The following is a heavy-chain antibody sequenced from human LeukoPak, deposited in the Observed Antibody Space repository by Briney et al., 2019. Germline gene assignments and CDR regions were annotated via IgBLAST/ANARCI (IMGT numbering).Heavy chain of an antibody. CDR3: ARGPFVVVPAAMRWFDP. V-gene: IGHV1-69*04. CDR1: GGTFSSYA. D-gene: IGHD2-2*01. J-gene: IGHJ5*02. Sequence: SVKVSCKASGGTFSSYAISWVRQAPGQGLEWMGRIIPIFGIANYAQKSQGRVTITADKSTSTAYMELSSLRSEDTAVYYCARGPFVVVPAAMRWFDPWGQGTLVTVSS. CDR2: IIPIFGIA.